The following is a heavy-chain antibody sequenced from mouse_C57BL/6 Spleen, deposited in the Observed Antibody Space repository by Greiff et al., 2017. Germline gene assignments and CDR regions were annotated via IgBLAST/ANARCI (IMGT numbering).Heavy chain of an antibody. D-gene: IGHD2-3*01. CDR3: ARGGYYEGYAMDY. Sequence: QVQLQQPGAELVKPGASVKLSCKASGYTFTSYWMHWVKQRPGQGLEWIGMIHPNSGSTNYNEKFKGKATLTVDKSSSTAYMQLSSLTSEASAVYYCARGGYYEGYAMDYWGQGTSVTVSS. V-gene: IGHV1-64*01. J-gene: IGHJ4*01. CDR1: GYTFTSYW. CDR2: IHPNSGST.